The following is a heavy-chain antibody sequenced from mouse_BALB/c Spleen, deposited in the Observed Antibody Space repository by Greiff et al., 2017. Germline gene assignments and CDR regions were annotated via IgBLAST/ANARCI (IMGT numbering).Heavy chain of an antibody. CDR1: GFTFSSYA. CDR3: ARGGDSAMDY. V-gene: IGHV5-6-5*01. J-gene: IGHJ4*01. CDR2: ISSGGST. Sequence: EVHLVESGGGLVKPGGSLKLSCAASGFTFSSYAMSWVRQTPEKRLEWVASISSGGSTYYPDSVKGRFTISRDNARNILYLQMSSLRSEDTAMYYCARGGDSAMDYWGQGTSVTVSS.